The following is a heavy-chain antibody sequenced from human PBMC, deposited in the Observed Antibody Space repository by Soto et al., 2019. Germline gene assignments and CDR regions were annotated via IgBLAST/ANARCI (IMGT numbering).Heavy chain of an antibody. CDR3: ARVPIPDGIVVIAAAIHFSGMDV. CDR2: MHHSGSV. V-gene: IGHV4-4*02. Sequence: QVQLQESGPGMVKPSGTLSLTCAISGGSISSNNWWSWVRQPPGKGLEGIGEMHHSGSVNYSPSLQSRVTISVDKYNTQFSLNLRSVTAADTAIYYCARVPIPDGIVVIAAAIHFSGMDVWGQGTTVNVSS. D-gene: IGHD2-2*01. CDR1: GGSISSNNW. J-gene: IGHJ6*02.